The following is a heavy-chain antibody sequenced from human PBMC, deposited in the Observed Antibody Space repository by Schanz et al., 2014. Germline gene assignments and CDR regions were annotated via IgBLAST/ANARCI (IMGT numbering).Heavy chain of an antibody. Sequence: EVQLLESGGGLVQPGGSLRLSCATSGFSFSSYAINWVRQAPGKGLEWVSGISGSGASTYYAASVKGRFTISRDNSNKTVDLQMNSLRAEDTALYYCVRDELLWFGEVLSLDYWGQGALVTGSS. CDR2: ISGSGAST. D-gene: IGHD3-10*01. CDR1: GFSFSSYA. J-gene: IGHJ4*02. V-gene: IGHV3-23*01. CDR3: VRDELLWFGEVLSLDY.